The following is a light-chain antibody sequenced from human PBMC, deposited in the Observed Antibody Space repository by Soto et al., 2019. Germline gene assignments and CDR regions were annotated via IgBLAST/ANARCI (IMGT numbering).Light chain of an antibody. Sequence: DIQMTQSPSSLSASVGDRVTITCRASQKISSLLNWYQQKPGKAPKVLIFGVSSLGSGVPSRFSGSGSETDFTLTITTLQPEDFATYYCQQSYTTPRTFGQGTKVEIK. J-gene: IGKJ1*01. CDR2: GVS. V-gene: IGKV1-39*01. CDR3: QQSYTTPRT. CDR1: QKISSL.